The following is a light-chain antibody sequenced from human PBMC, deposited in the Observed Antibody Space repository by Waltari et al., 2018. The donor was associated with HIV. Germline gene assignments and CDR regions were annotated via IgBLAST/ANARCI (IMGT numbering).Light chain of an antibody. CDR1: PSFISDF. V-gene: IGKV3-20*01. Sequence: EIVLTQSPGTLSLSPGDRATLACMASPSFISDFLAWYQQKPGQAPRLLIYAATTRASGIPDRFSGSGSGTEFSLTISRLEPEDFALYCCHQYGRSPLTFGGGTKVELK. CDR2: AAT. CDR3: HQYGRSPLT. J-gene: IGKJ4*01.